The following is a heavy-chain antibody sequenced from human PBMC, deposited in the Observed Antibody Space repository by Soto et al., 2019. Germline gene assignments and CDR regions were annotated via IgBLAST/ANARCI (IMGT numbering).Heavy chain of an antibody. CDR1: GYTFTSYA. CDR3: ARGNWNDDFGDAFDI. D-gene: IGHD1-20*01. J-gene: IGHJ3*02. V-gene: IGHV1-3*01. CDR2: INAGNGNT. Sequence: ASVKVSCKATGYTFTSYAMHWVRQAPGQRLEWMGWINAGNGNTKYSQKFQGRVTITRDTSASTAYMELSSLRSEDTAVYYCARGNWNDDFGDAFDIWGQGTMVTVSS.